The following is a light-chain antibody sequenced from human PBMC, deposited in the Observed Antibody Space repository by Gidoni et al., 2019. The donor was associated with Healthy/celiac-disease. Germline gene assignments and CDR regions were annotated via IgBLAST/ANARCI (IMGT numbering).Light chain of an antibody. Sequence: DIQMTQSPSSLSASVGDRVTLPCRARQSISSYLTWYQQKPGKAPKRLIYAASSLQSGVPSRCSGSGSGTDFTLTISSLQPEDFATYYCQQSYSTLSLTCGGGTKVEIK. CDR1: QSISSY. J-gene: IGKJ4*01. CDR2: AAS. V-gene: IGKV1-39*01. CDR3: QQSYSTLSLT.